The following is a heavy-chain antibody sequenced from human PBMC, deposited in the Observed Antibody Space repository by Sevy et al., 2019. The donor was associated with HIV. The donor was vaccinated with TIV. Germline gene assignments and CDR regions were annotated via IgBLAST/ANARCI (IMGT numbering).Heavy chain of an antibody. CDR3: ARDQAGPSDDYYYYYGMDL. V-gene: IGHV3-30-3*01. Sequence: GGSLRLSCAASGFILRNYVMHWVRQAPGKGLEWVAAVSFDGSDKFYADSVKGRFTISRDNSKNRLYVQTNSLRAEDTAVYYCARDQAGPSDDYYYYYGMDLWGQGTTVTVSS. CDR2: VSFDGSDK. D-gene: IGHD3-10*01. J-gene: IGHJ6*02. CDR1: GFILRNYV.